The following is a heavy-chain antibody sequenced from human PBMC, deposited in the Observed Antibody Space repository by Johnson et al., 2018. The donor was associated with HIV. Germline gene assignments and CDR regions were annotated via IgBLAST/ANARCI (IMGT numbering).Heavy chain of an antibody. J-gene: IGHJ3*02. CDR3: ARDPSLDAFDI. CDR1: GFTFSTYW. Sequence: MQLVESGGGLVQPGGSLRLSCAAPGFTFSTYWLSWVRQAPGKGLEWVANIKQVGTEKYYVDSVKGRFTISRDNVKNSLYLQMNSLRAEDTAVYFCARDPSLDAFDIWGQGTMVTVAS. CDR2: IKQVGTEK. V-gene: IGHV3-7*03.